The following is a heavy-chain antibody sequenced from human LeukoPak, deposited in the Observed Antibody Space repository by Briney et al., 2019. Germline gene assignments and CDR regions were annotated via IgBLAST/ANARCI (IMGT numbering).Heavy chain of an antibody. CDR3: ARVPPEMATYDY. V-gene: IGHV1-69*04. CDR1: GGTFSRYA. D-gene: IGHD5-24*01. Sequence: SVTVSCKASGGTFSRYAISWVRQAPGQGLEWMGRIIPILGIANYAQKFQGRVTITADKSTSTAYMELSSLRSEDTAVYYCARVPPEMATYDYWGQGTLVTVSS. J-gene: IGHJ4*02. CDR2: IIPILGIA.